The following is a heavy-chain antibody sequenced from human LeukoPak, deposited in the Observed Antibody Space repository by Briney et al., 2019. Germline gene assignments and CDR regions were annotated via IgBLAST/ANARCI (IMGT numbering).Heavy chain of an antibody. Sequence: ASVKVSCKTSGYTFSGYGISWVRQAPGQGLEWMGWITGNNGNTNYAPSPQGRVTMTTATSTSTAYMELTSLRSDDTAVYYCARDQRNSGSYRFEYWGQGTLVTVSS. CDR2: ITGNNGNT. CDR3: ARDQRNSGSYRFEY. V-gene: IGHV1-18*01. J-gene: IGHJ4*02. CDR1: GYTFSGYG. D-gene: IGHD1-26*01.